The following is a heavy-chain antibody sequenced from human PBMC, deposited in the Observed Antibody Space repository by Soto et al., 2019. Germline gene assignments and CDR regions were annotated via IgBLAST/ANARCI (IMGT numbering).Heavy chain of an antibody. CDR2: ISGSGDST. J-gene: IGHJ4*02. V-gene: IGHV3-23*01. D-gene: IGHD2-2*01. CDR3: AKVGCSSTSCPVDY. Sequence: GGSLRLSCAASGFTFSSYAMSWVRQAPGKGLEWVSAISGSGDSTYYADFVKGRFTISRDNSKNTLYLQMNSLRAEDTAVYYCAKVGCSSTSCPVDYWGQGTLVTVSS. CDR1: GFTFSSYA.